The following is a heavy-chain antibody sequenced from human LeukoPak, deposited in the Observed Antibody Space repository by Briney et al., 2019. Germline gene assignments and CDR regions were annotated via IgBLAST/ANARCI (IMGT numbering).Heavy chain of an antibody. CDR2: ISNSGGST. CDR3: AKDLSYGDPVI. Sequence: PGGSLRLSCAAPGFTFSSYGMSWVRQAPGKGLEWVSAISNSGGSTYYADSVKGRFTISRDNSKNTLYLQMNSLRAEDTAVYYCAKDLSYGDPVIWSQGTMVTVSS. V-gene: IGHV3-23*01. J-gene: IGHJ3*02. D-gene: IGHD4-17*01. CDR1: GFTFSSYG.